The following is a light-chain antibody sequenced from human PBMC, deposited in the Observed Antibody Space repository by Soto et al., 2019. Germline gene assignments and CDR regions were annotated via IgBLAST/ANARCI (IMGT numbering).Light chain of an antibody. CDR2: DAS. CDR1: QSVRSY. V-gene: IGKV3-11*01. CDR3: QQRTNWRLT. Sequence: EIVLTQSPATLSLSPGERATLSCMASQSVRSYLAWYQQKPGQAPRLLIYDASNRATGIPARFSGSGSGTDFTLTISSLEPEDFAVYYCQQRTNWRLTFGGGTKVEIK. J-gene: IGKJ4*01.